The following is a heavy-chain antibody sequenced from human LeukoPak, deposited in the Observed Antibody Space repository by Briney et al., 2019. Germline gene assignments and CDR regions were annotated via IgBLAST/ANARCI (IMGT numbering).Heavy chain of an antibody. CDR1: GGSISSGDYY. Sequence: SETLSLTCTVSGGSISSGDYYWSWIRQPPGKGLEWIGYIYYSGSTYYNPSLKSRVTISVDTSKNQFSLKVSSVTAADTAVYYCARYYCPSGTCLHFDYWGQGTLVTVSS. J-gene: IGHJ4*02. CDR3: ARYYCPSGTCLHFDY. V-gene: IGHV4-30-4*02. CDR2: IYYSGST. D-gene: IGHD2-8*01.